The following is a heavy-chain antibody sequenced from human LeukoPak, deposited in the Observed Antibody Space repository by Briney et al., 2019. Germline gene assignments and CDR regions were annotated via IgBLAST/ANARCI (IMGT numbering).Heavy chain of an antibody. CDR1: GGSISSSSYY. CDR3: ARQASPYYDILTGYYESPFH. CDR2: IYYSGST. V-gene: IGHV4-39*01. Sequence: SETLSLTCTVSGGSISSSSYYWGWIRQPPGKGLEWIGSIYYSGSTYYNPSLKSRVTISVDTSKNQFPLKLSSVTAVDTAVYYCARQASPYYDILTGYYESPFHWGQGTLVTVSS. D-gene: IGHD3-9*01. J-gene: IGHJ4*02.